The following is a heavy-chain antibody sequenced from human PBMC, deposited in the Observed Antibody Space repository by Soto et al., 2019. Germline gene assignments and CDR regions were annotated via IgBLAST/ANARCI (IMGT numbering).Heavy chain of an antibody. Sequence: QVQLVESGGGVVQPGRSLRLSCAASGFTFSSYGMHWVRQAPGKGLEWVAVIWYDGSNKYYADSVKGRFTISRDNSKNTLYLQMNSVRAEDTAVYYCARESTDLSEAYYYYMDVWGKGTTVTVSS. J-gene: IGHJ6*03. V-gene: IGHV3-33*01. D-gene: IGHD3-16*02. CDR2: IWYDGSNK. CDR1: GFTFSSYG. CDR3: ARESTDLSEAYYYYMDV.